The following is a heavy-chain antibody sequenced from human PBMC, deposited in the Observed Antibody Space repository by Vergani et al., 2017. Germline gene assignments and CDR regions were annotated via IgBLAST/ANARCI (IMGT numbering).Heavy chain of an antibody. Sequence: QVQLQQWGAGLLKPSETLSLTCAVYGGSFSGYYWSWIRQPPGEGLEWIGEINHSGSTNYNPSLKSRVTISVDTSKNQFSLKLSSVTAADTAVYYCASRRALKVVVTSNWFDPSSQGSLLTVSS. D-gene: IGHD3-22*01. CDR3: ASRRALKVVVTSNWFDP. CDR2: INHSGST. CDR1: GGSFSGYY. V-gene: IGHV4-34*01. J-gene: IGHJ5*02.